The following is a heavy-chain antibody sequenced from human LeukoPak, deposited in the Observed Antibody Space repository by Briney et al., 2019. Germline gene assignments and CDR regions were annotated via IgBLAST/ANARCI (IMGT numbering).Heavy chain of an antibody. D-gene: IGHD3-22*01. CDR2: IYYSGST. CDR3: ARGGQNDSSGYYSSPGSYYFDY. V-gene: IGHV4-59*12. Sequence: SETLSLTCTVSGGSISSYYWSWIRQPPGKGLEWIGYIYYSGSTNYNPSLKSRVTISVDTSKNQFSLKLSSVTAADTAVYYCARGGQNDSSGYYSSPGSYYFDYWGQGTLVTVSS. J-gene: IGHJ4*02. CDR1: GGSISSYY.